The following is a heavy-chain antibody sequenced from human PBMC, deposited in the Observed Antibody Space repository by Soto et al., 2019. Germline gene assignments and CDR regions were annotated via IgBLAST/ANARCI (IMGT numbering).Heavy chain of an antibody. CDR2: VYDSGTSDSDGATS. CDR3: ARDKEWRTPGHGMVV. V-gene: IGHV4-59*01. Sequence: QVLLQESGPGLLNPSETLSLTCTVSGDSLRAYYWSWIRQPPGKGLEWIGYVYDSGTSDSDGATSNYNPSLKGRASMSVETSRNQFSLRLGSVTAVDTAVYYCARDKEWRTPGHGMVVWGRGTAVTVSS. CDR1: GDSLRAYY. D-gene: IGHD3-3*01. J-gene: IGHJ6*02.